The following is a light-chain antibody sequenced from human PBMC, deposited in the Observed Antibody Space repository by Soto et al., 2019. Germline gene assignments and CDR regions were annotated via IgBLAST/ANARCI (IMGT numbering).Light chain of an antibody. J-gene: IGKJ4*01. CDR2: DAS. CDR1: QSVSSY. V-gene: IGKV3-11*01. Sequence: EIVLTQSPATLSLSPGDRPTLSGRASQSVSSYLACYQQKPGQAPRLLIYDASNRATGIPARFSGSGSGTDFTLTITTLEPEDFAVYYCQQRSNWPSTFGGGTKVEIK. CDR3: QQRSNWPST.